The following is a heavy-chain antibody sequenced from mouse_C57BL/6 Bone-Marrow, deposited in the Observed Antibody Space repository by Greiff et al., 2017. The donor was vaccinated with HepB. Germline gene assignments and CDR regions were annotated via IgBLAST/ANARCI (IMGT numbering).Heavy chain of an antibody. CDR1: GYTFTSYW. V-gene: IGHV1-59*01. Sequence: QVQLKQPGAELVRPGTSVKLSCKASGYTFTSYWMHWVKQRPGQGLEWIGVIDPSDSYTNYNQKFKGKATLTVDTSSSTAYMQLSSLTSEDSAVYYCARGFDVWGTGTTVTVSS. CDR3: ARGFDV. J-gene: IGHJ1*03. CDR2: IDPSDSYT.